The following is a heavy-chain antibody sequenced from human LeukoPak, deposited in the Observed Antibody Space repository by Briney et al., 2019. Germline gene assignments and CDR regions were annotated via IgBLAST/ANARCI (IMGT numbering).Heavy chain of an antibody. D-gene: IGHD3-9*01. CDR2: IYYSGST. J-gene: IGHJ5*02. CDR3: ARVWRLRYFDWSDNWFDP. CDR1: GGSISSHY. Sequence: KPSVTLSLTCTVSGGSISSHYWSWIRQPPGKGLEWIGYIYYSGSTNYNPSLKSRVTISVDTSKNQFSLKLSSVTAADTAVYYCARVWRLRYFDWSDNWFDPWGQGTLVTVSS. V-gene: IGHV4-59*11.